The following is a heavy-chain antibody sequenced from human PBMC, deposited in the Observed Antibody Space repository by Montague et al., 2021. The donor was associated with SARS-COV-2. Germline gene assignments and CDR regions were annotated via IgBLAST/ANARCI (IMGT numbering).Heavy chain of an antibody. J-gene: IGHJ4*02. V-gene: IGHV4-39*02. CDR3: ARGMIRGVTTPFDY. D-gene: IGHD3-10*01. CDR2: IYYSGPT. CDR1: SGSIISSGYY. Sequence: SETLSLTCSVSSGSIISSGYYWGWIRQPPGRELEWIGNIYYSGPTYYNPSLQSRGTISVDTSKNHLSLRLSSVTAADTAVYFCARGMIRGVTTPFDYWGQGSQVTVAS.